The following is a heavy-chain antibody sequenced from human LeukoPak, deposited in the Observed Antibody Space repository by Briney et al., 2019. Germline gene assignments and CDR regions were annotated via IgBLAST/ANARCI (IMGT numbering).Heavy chain of an antibody. CDR3: ARMDYYGSGSSGRNWFDP. Sequence: SQTLSLTCTLSVASISRGSYYGSSVRQPGGKELEWIGRIYTSGITKYNPSVESRATTSADTSNNQSSMELISVTAADTAVYYCARMDYYGSGSSGRNWFDPWGQGTLVIVSS. CDR2: IYTSGIT. J-gene: IGHJ5*02. CDR1: VASISRGSYY. V-gene: IGHV4-61*02. D-gene: IGHD3-10*01.